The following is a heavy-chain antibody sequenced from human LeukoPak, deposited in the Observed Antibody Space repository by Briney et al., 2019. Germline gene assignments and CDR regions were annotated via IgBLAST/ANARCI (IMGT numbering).Heavy chain of an antibody. D-gene: IGHD6-13*01. V-gene: IGHV4-34*01. CDR2: INHSGST. CDR1: GGSFSGYY. J-gene: IGHJ6*03. Sequence: SETLSLTCAVYGGSFSGYYWSWIRQPPGKGLEWIGEINHSGSTNYNPSLKSRVTISVDTSKNQFSLKLSSVTAADTAVYYCARQFSAAGRFYYYYYMDVWGKGTTVTISS. CDR3: ARQFSAAGRFYYYYYMDV.